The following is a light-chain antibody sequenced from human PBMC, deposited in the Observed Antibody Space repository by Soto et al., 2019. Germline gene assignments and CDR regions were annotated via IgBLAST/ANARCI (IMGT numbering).Light chain of an antibody. V-gene: IGLV2-8*01. CDR1: SIDVGGYNY. J-gene: IGLJ1*01. Sequence: QSALTQPPSASGSPGQSVTISCTGTSIDVGGYNYVSWYQQHPGKAPKLVIYEVSKRPSGVPDRFSGSKSGNTASLTVSGLQAEDEADYYCSSFAGISTVFXTGTKVTVL. CDR2: EVS. CDR3: SSFAGISTV.